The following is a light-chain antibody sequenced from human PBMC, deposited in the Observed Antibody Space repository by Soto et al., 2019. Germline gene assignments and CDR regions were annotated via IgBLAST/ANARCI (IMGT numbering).Light chain of an antibody. CDR1: QAIDSW. V-gene: IGKV1-5*03. Sequence: DIQITQSPSSLSASVAYRATITCRASQAIDSWLAWYQQKPGEAPKLLIHKASSLQSGVPSRFSGSGSGTDFTLTISSLHPDDFATYYCQQYNSYPPTFGQGTKVDI. CDR3: QQYNSYPPT. J-gene: IGKJ1*01. CDR2: KAS.